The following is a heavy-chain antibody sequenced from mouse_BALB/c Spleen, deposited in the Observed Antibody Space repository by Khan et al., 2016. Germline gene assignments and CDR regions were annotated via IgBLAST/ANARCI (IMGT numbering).Heavy chain of an antibody. CDR3: GRVYYRYDGFAY. D-gene: IGHD2-14*01. CDR1: GFSLTSYG. J-gene: IGHJ3*01. V-gene: IGHV2-9*02. Sequence: VQLQESGPGLVAPSQSLSITCTVSGFSLTSYGVHWVRQPPGKGLEWLGGIWAGGSTNYNSALMTRPSISKDNSKSQVFVKMNSLQTDDTAMYYCGRVYYRYDGFAYWGQGTLVTVSA. CDR2: IWAGGST.